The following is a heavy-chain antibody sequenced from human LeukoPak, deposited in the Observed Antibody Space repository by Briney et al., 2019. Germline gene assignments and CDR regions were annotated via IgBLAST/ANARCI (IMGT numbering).Heavy chain of an antibody. V-gene: IGHV3-21*01. Sequence: GGSLRLSCAASGFTFSSYSMNWVRQAPGKGLEGVSSISSSSSYIYYADSVKGRFTISRDNAKNSLYLQMNSLRAEDTAVYYCARETYSSGWYYFDYWGQGTLVTVSS. D-gene: IGHD6-19*01. CDR2: ISSSSSYI. CDR3: ARETYSSGWYYFDY. CDR1: GFTFSSYS. J-gene: IGHJ4*02.